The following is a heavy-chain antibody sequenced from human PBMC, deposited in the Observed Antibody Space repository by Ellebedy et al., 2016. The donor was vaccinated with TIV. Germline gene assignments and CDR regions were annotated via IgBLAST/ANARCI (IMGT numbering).Heavy chain of an antibody. CDR1: GFTFSSYA. CDR2: ISGSGGST. Sequence: PGGSLRLSCAASGFTFSSYAMSWVRQAPGKGLEWVSAISGSGGSTYYADSVKGRFTISRDNSKNTLYLQMNSLRAEDTAVYYCAKDLKEWFGELSAFDIWGQGTMVTVSS. D-gene: IGHD3-10*01. J-gene: IGHJ3*02. V-gene: IGHV3-23*01. CDR3: AKDLKEWFGELSAFDI.